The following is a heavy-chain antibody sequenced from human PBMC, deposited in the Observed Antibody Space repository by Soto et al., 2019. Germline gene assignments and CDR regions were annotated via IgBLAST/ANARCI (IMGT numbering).Heavy chain of an antibody. D-gene: IGHD3-3*01. CDR3: ARGKVTIFGVVIIRGFDP. CDR1: GGSFSGYY. V-gene: IGHV4-34*01. CDR2: INHGGST. J-gene: IGHJ5*02. Sequence: SETLSLTCAVYGGSFSGYYWSWIRQPPGKGLEWIGEINHGGSTNYNPSLKSRVTISVDTSKNQFSLKLSSVTAADTAVYYCARGKVTIFGVVIIRGFDPWGQGTLVTVSS.